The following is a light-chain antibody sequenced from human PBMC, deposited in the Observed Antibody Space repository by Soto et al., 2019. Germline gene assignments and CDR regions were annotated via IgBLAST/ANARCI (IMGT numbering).Light chain of an antibody. Sequence: EIAMTQSPAPLSVSPAARATLSCRASQSISTELAWYQQIPGQPPRLLIYSASTRATGVPARFTGSGSGSEFTLTISGLQSEDFAIYYCQQGHNWPLTFGQGTRLEI. CDR2: SAS. CDR3: QQGHNWPLT. J-gene: IGKJ2*01. V-gene: IGKV3-15*01. CDR1: QSISTE.